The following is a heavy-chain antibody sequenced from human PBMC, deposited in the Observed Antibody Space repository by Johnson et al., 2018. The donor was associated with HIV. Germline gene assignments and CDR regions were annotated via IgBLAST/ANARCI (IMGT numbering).Heavy chain of an antibody. CDR2: ISSSGTSV. V-gene: IGHV3-11*04. Sequence: QVQLVESGGGLIQPGGSLRLSCAASGFTVSSNYMSWIRQTPGKGLEWVSYISSSGTSVYYADSVKGRFTISRDNAKNSLYLQMNSLRAEDTAVYYCASITTIAAAGRGAFDIWGQGTRVTVSS. CDR1: GFTVSSNY. CDR3: ASITTIAAAGRGAFDI. J-gene: IGHJ3*02. D-gene: IGHD6-13*01.